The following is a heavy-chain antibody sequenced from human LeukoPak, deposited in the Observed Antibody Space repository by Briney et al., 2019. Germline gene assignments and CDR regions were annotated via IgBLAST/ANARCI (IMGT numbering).Heavy chain of an antibody. D-gene: IGHD3-3*01. CDR1: GGSISSGDYY. V-gene: IGHV4-30-4*08. CDR2: IYYSGST. Sequence: PSQTLSLTCTVSGGSISSGDYYWSWIRQPPGKGLEWIGYIYYSGSTYYNPSLKSRVTISVDTSKNQFSLKLNSVTAADTAVYYCARDRDFWSGSGVDYMDVWGKGTTVTVSS. J-gene: IGHJ6*03. CDR3: ARDRDFWSGSGVDYMDV.